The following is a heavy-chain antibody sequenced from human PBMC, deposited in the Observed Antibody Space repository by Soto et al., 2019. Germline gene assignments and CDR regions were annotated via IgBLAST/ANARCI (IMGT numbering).Heavy chain of an antibody. D-gene: IGHD3-3*01. CDR2: IIPIFGTA. Sequence: QVQLVQSGAEVQKPGSSVKVSCKASGGTFSSYAISWVRQAPGQGLEWMGGIIPIFGTANYAQKFQGRVTITADESTSTAYMELSSLRSEDTAVYYCASEDLWRRHQSGYFPYWGQGTLVTVSS. CDR1: GGTFSSYA. J-gene: IGHJ4*02. CDR3: ASEDLWRRHQSGYFPY. V-gene: IGHV1-69*01.